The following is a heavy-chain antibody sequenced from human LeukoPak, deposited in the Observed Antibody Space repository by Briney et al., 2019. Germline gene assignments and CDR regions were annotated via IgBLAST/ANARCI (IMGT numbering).Heavy chain of an antibody. D-gene: IGHD3-10*01. CDR3: ARTTMVRGTYYMDV. J-gene: IGHJ6*03. Sequence: PSETLSLTCDVSGGSISSINWWSWVRQPPGKGLEWIGYIYYSGYTNYKPTLKSRVTISVDTSKNQFSLKLSSVTAADTAVYYCARTTMVRGTYYMDVWGKGTTVTVSS. V-gene: IGHV4-4*02. CDR2: IYYSGYT. CDR1: GGSISSINW.